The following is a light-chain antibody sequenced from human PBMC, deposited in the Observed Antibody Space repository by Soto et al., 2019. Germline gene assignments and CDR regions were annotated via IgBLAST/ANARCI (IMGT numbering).Light chain of an antibody. CDR2: GVS. CDR1: QSVSSN. V-gene: IGKV3-20*01. Sequence: EIVMTQSPATLSVSPGERATLPCRASQSVSSNLAWYQKNTGHAPRILIYGVSTRATGIPDRFSGIVAGTDFNLTISRLDTGDCAVYEGQVYGSSPKTFCPGTKVDIK. J-gene: IGKJ1*01. CDR3: QVYGSSPKT.